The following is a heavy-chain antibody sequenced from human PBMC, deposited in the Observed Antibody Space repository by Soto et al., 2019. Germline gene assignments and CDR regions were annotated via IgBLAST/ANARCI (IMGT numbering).Heavy chain of an antibody. CDR3: AREQTKWLQDPCDM. J-gene: IGHJ3*02. Sequence: QGQLVQSGGEVKEPGASVRVSCKASGYTLINYGINWVRQAPGQGLEWLGWISPYNGKTEYAQKLQGRVTMTTDTSTSTVYMELRSLRSDDTAVYYCAREQTKWLQDPCDMWGQGTMVTVSS. CDR1: GYTLINYG. D-gene: IGHD5-18*01. V-gene: IGHV1-18*01. CDR2: ISPYNGKT.